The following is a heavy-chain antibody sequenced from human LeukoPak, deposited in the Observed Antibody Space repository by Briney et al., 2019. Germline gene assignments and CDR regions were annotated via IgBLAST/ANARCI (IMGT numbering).Heavy chain of an antibody. J-gene: IGHJ4*02. V-gene: IGHV3-53*01. CDR1: GFTFSDYW. CDR2: IYSGGDT. Sequence: GSLRLSCAASGFTFSDYWMGWVRQAPGKGLEWVSYIYSGGDTSYADSVKGRFTIPRDNSKNTLYLQMNSLRAEDTAVYYCARAYNYVFDYWGQGTLVTVSS. CDR3: ARAYNYVFDY. D-gene: IGHD3-10*02.